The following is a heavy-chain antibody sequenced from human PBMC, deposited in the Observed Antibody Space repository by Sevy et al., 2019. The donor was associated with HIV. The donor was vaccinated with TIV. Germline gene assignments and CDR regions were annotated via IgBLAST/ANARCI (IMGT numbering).Heavy chain of an antibody. Sequence: SETLSLTSTVSGGSINNYYWSWIRQPPGKGLEWIGYIYYSGPTNYNPSLKSRVTISVDTSKNQFSLKLSSVTAADTAVYYCARGTYCTGGTCPGSWFDPWGQGTLVTVSS. CDR3: ARGTYCTGGTCPGSWFDP. J-gene: IGHJ5*02. CDR1: GGSINNYY. CDR2: IYYSGPT. D-gene: IGHD2-15*01. V-gene: IGHV4-59*01.